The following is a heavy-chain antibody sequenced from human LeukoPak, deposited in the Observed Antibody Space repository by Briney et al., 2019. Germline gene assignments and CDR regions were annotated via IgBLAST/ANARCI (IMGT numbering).Heavy chain of an antibody. D-gene: IGHD3-22*01. CDR2: ISSSSSYI. CDR1: GFTFSSYS. Sequence: GGSLRLSCAASGFTFSSYSMNWVRQAPGKGLGWVSSISSSSSYIYYADSVKGRFTISRDNSKNTLYLQMNSLRAEDTAVYYCAKDLYYYDSSGYPRMGYWGQGTLVTVSS. V-gene: IGHV3-21*04. J-gene: IGHJ4*02. CDR3: AKDLYYYDSSGYPRMGY.